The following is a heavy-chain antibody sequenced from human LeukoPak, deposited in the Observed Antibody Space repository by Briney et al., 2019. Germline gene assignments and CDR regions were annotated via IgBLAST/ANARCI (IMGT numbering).Heavy chain of an antibody. CDR1: GFTFSSYA. CDR3: AKHRFESGGYHSTD. D-gene: IGHD3-22*01. Sequence: GGSLRLSCAASGFTFSSYAMSWVRQAPGKGLAWVSTISGGSGSTYCADSVKGRFTISRDNSKDTLYLQMNSLRDEDTAVYYCAKHRFESGGYHSTDWGQGTLVTVSS. V-gene: IGHV3-23*01. J-gene: IGHJ4*02. CDR2: ISGGSGST.